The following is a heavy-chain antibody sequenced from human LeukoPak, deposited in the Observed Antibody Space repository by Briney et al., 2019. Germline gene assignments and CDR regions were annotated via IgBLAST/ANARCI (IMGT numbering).Heavy chain of an antibody. V-gene: IGHV3-30*18. D-gene: IGHD3-10*01. CDR2: ISYDGSNK. CDR1: GFTFSSYG. CDR3: AKASGVPWADYAFDI. Sequence: PGGSLRLSCAVSGFTFSSYGMHWVRQAPGKGLEWVAVISYDGSNKYYADSVKGRITISRDNSKNTLYLQMNSLRAEDTAVYYCAKASGVPWADYAFDIWGQGTMVTVSS. J-gene: IGHJ3*02.